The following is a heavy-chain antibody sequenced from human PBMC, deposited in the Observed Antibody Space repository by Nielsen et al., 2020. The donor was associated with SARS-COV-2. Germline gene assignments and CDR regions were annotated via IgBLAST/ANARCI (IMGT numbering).Heavy chain of an antibody. CDR2: MNPNSGNT. Sequence: ASVKVSCKASGYTFTSYDINWVRQATGQGLEWMGWMNPNSGNTGYAQKFQGRVTMTRNTSISTAYMELSSLRSEDTAVYYCARDRNGYYRYWIDPWGQGTLVTVSS. V-gene: IGHV1-8*01. CDR3: ARDRNGYYRYWIDP. D-gene: IGHD3-3*01. J-gene: IGHJ5*02. CDR1: GYTFTSYD.